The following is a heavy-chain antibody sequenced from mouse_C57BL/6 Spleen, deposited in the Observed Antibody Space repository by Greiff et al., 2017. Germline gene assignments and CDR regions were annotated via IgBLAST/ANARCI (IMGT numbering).Heavy chain of an antibody. CDR2: IDPSDSET. CDR3: ARDGDYDHFDY. D-gene: IGHD2-4*01. CDR1: GYTFTSYW. V-gene: IGHV1-52*01. J-gene: IGHJ2*01. Sequence: QVQLQQPGAELVRPGSSVKLSCKASGYTFTSYWMNWVKQRPIQGLEWIGNIDPSDSETHYNQKFKDKATLTVDKSSSTAYMQLSSLTSEDSAVYYCARDGDYDHFDYWGQGTTLTVSS.